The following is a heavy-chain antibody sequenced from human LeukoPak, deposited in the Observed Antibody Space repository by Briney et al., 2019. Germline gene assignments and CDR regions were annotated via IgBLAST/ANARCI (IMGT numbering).Heavy chain of an antibody. CDR3: ARDVAYYGMDV. V-gene: IGHV1-3*01. CDR1: GYTFTSYA. Sequence: ASVKVSCKASGYTFTSYAMHWVRQAPGQRLEWMGRINAGNGNTKYSQKFQGRVTITRDTSASTAYMELSSLRSEDTAVYYCARDVAYYGMDVWGKGTTVTVSS. CDR2: INAGNGNT. J-gene: IGHJ6*04.